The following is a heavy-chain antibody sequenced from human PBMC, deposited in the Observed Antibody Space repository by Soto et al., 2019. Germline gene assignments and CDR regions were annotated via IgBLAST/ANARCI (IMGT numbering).Heavy chain of an antibody. V-gene: IGHV3-23*01. CDR1: GFTFSSYA. J-gene: IGHJ6*02. CDR3: AKTSSSWYMDYYYYYGRAV. Sequence: GGSLRLSCAASGFTFSSYAMSWVRQAPGKGLEWVSAISGSGGSTYYADSVKGRFTISRDNSKNTLYLQMNSLRAEDTAVYYCAKTSSSWYMDYYYYYGRAVGAQGTRFTFPS. CDR2: ISGSGGST. D-gene: IGHD6-13*01.